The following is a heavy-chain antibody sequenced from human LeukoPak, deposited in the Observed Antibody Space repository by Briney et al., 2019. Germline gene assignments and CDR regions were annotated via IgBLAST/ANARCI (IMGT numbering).Heavy chain of an antibody. Sequence: SETLSLTCTVSGGSISDYYWSWIRQPPGKGLEWIGYIYYSGGSYHSGSTNYNPSLKSRVTISVEASENQFSLKLSSVTAADTAVYYRARDRVHFDFWGQGTLLTVSS. CDR2: IYYSGGSYHSGST. CDR3: ARDRVHFDF. V-gene: IGHV4-59*01. CDR1: GGSISDYY. J-gene: IGHJ4*02.